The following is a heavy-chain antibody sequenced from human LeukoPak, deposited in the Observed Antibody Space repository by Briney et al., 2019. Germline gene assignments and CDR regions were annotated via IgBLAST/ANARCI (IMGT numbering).Heavy chain of an antibody. CDR1: GGTFSSYA. Sequence: SVKVSCKASGGTFSSYAISWVRQAPGQGLEWMGRIIPIFGTANYAQKFQGRVTITTDESTSTAYMELSSLRSEDAAVYYCARDNRITMIGLDYWGQGTLVTVSS. CDR2: IIPIFGTA. CDR3: ARDNRITMIGLDY. V-gene: IGHV1-69*05. D-gene: IGHD3-22*01. J-gene: IGHJ4*02.